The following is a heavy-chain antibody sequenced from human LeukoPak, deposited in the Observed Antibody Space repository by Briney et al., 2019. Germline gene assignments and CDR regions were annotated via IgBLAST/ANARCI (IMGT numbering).Heavy chain of an antibody. CDR3: ARGAWHSDSWYSFGP. Sequence: GGSLRLSCTTSGFSFSSYSMSWVRQAPGKGLECVSYITTTSGTIYYADSVKGRFTVSRDNAKNSVYLQMNSLRGEDTAVYYCARGAWHSDSWYSFGPWGQGTLVTVSS. CDR1: GFSFSSYS. CDR2: ITTTSGTI. D-gene: IGHD6-13*01. J-gene: IGHJ5*02. V-gene: IGHV3-48*01.